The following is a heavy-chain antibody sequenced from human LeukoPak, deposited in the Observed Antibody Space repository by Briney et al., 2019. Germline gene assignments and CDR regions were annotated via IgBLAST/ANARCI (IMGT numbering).Heavy chain of an antibody. Sequence: SETLSLTCTVSGGSISSYYWSWIRQPPGKGLEWIGYIYYSGSTNYNPSLKSRVTISVDTSKNQFSLKLSSVTAADTAVYYCARARYGDYFDYWGQGTLVTVSS. CDR3: ARARYGDYFDY. D-gene: IGHD4-17*01. V-gene: IGHV4-59*01. J-gene: IGHJ4*02. CDR1: GGSISSYY. CDR2: IYYSGST.